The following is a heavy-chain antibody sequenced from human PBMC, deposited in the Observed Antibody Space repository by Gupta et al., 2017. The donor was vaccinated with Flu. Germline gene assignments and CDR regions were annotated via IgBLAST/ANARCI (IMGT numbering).Heavy chain of an antibody. CDR2: IIPIVGTA. D-gene: IGHD3-22*01. V-gene: IGHV1-69*01. Sequence: QVLPVQSGAEVKKPGSSVKVSCKASGGSVRSYALGWVRQASGQGIECMGGIIPIVGTANYAQKFQGRVTITADESTSTAYMELSSLRSEDTAVYYCASMVSDSSCYYYYAFDIWGQGTMVTVSS. CDR3: ASMVSDSSCYYYYAFDI. CDR1: GGSVRSYA. J-gene: IGHJ3*02.